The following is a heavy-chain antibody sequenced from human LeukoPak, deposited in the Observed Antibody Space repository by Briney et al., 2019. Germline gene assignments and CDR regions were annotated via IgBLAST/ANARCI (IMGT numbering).Heavy chain of an antibody. CDR2: IYTSGST. V-gene: IGHV4-61*02. CDR3: ARVEGWLLQYAFDI. D-gene: IGHD3-22*01. J-gene: IGHJ3*02. Sequence: PSQTLSLTCTISGGSISSGSYYWSWIRQPAGKGLEWIGRIYTSGSTNYNPSLKSRVTISVDTSKNQFSLKLSSVTAADTAVYYCARVEGWLLQYAFDIWGQGTMVTVSS. CDR1: GGSISSGSYY.